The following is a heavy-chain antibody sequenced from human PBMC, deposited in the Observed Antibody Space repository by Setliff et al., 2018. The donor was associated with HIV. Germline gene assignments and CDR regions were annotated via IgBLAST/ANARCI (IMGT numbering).Heavy chain of an antibody. Sequence: SETLSLTCTVSGGSINSHYWSWVRQPPGKGLEWIGSIYYSRNTNYNPSLKSRFIISVETSKNQFSLNLNSVTAADPAVYYCARAPGGLYCTSASCQGGCFDPWGQGTLVTVSS. J-gene: IGHJ5*02. D-gene: IGHD2-2*01. CDR1: GGSINSHY. CDR3: ARAPGGLYCTSASCQGGCFDP. V-gene: IGHV4-59*11. CDR2: IYYSRNT.